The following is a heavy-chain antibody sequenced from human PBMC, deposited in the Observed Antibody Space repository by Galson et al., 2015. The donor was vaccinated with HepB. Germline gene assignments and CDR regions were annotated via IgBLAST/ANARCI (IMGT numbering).Heavy chain of an antibody. CDR1: GFPFNNAW. D-gene: IGHD2-8*02. V-gene: IGHV3-15*01. Sequence: SLRLSCAASGFPFNNAWMTWVRQAPGMGLEWVGRIQSNTDGESTDYAAHGKGRFTISRDDSKNRLYLQMNSLKTEDTAVYYCTTDVYYSTYWSWLDPWGQGTLVTVSS. CDR2: IQSNTDGEST. CDR3: TTDVYYSTYWSWLDP. J-gene: IGHJ5*02.